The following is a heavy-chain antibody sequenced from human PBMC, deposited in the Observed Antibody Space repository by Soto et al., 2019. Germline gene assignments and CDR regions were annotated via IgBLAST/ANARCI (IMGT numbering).Heavy chain of an antibody. J-gene: IGHJ6*02. CDR2: ISSGSLSI. CDR1: GFTFSRYT. V-gene: IGHV3-48*02. D-gene: IGHD3-16*01. Sequence: EVQLEESGGGLVQPGGSLRLSCAASGFTFSRYTMNWVRQTPGKGLEWVSYISSGSLSIYYADSVKGRFTVPRDNAKNSLFLQMNSLRDEDTAVYYCARGGSSSDNGMDVWGQGTTVTVSS. CDR3: ARGGSSSDNGMDV.